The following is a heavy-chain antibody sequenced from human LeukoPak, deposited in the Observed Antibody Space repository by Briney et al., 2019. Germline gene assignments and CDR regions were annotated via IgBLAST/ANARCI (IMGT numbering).Heavy chain of an antibody. Sequence: PGGSLRLFCAASGFTFSYYGMHWVRQAPGKGLEWVSGISGSGGSKYYADSVKGWFTMSRDNSKNTLYLQMNNLRVEDTAVYYCAKKFTSTAASSYHFDYWGQGTLVTVSS. D-gene: IGHD2-2*01. CDR3: AKKFTSTAASSYHFDY. J-gene: IGHJ4*02. CDR1: GFTFSYYG. V-gene: IGHV3-23*01. CDR2: ISGSGGSK.